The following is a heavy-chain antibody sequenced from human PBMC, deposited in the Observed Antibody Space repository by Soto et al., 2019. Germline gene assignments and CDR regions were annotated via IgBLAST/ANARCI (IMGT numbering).Heavy chain of an antibody. V-gene: IGHV3-23*01. CDR1: GFTFSSYA. CDR3: AKSVVGETTMVRGRTQSRYYYYYYGMDV. Sequence: EVQLLESGGGLVQPGGSLRLSCAASGFTFSSYAMSWVRQAPGKGLEWVSAISGSGGSTYYADSVKGRFTISRDNSKNTLYLQMNSLRAEDTAVYYCAKSVVGETTMVRGRTQSRYYYYYYGMDVWGQGTTVTVSS. CDR2: ISGSGGST. D-gene: IGHD3-10*01. J-gene: IGHJ6*02.